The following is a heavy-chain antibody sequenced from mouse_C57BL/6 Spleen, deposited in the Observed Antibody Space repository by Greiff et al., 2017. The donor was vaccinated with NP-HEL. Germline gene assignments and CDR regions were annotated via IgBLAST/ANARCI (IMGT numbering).Heavy chain of an antibody. Sequence: VKLMESGAELARPGASVKMSCKASGYTFTSYTMHWVKQRPGQGLEWIGYINPSSGYTKYNQKFKDKATLTADKSSSTAYMQLSSLTSEDSSVYYCAGGDYDDAMDYWGQGTSVTVSS. CDR1: GYTFTSYT. J-gene: IGHJ4*01. CDR2: INPSSGYT. CDR3: AGGDYDDAMDY. D-gene: IGHD2-4*01. V-gene: IGHV1-4*01.